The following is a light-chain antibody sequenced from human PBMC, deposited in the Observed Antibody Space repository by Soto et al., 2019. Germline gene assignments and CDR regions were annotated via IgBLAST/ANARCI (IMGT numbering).Light chain of an antibody. CDR3: SSYTSGTTLYV. CDR2: ASS. CDR1: SSDVGGYNY. J-gene: IGLJ1*01. Sequence: QSVLTQPACVSVSPGQSITISCTGTSSDVGGYNYVSWYQHHAGKAPRLMIYASSNRPSGVSHRFSGSRSGNTASLTISGLQAEDEADYYCSSYTSGTTLYVLGTGTKVTVL. V-gene: IGLV2-14*01.